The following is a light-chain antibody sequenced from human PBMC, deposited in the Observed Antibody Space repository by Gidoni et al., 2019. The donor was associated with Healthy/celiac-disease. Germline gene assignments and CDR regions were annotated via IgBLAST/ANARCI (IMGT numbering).Light chain of an antibody. CDR1: QSIRSW. CDR3: QQYNSYSPT. J-gene: IGKJ1*01. Sequence: DIQMTQSPSNLSASVGDRVTITCRASQSIRSWLAWYPQKPGKAPKLLIYDASSLESGVPSRFSGSGSGTEFTLTISSLQPDDFATYYCQQYNSYSPTFGQGTKVEIK. V-gene: IGKV1-5*01. CDR2: DAS.